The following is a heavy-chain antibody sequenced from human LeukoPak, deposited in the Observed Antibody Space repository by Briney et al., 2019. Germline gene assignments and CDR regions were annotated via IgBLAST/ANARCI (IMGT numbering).Heavy chain of an antibody. CDR3: ARPYCSSTSCYMAFAFDI. CDR2: TYYSGST. CDR1: GGSISSSSYY. J-gene: IGHJ3*02. V-gene: IGHV4-39*01. Sequence: PSETLSLTCTVSGGSISSSSYYWGWIRQPPGKGLEWIGSTYYSGSTYYNPSLKSRVTISVDTSKNQFSLKLSSVTAADTAVYYCARPYCSSTSCYMAFAFDIWGQGTMVTVSS. D-gene: IGHD2-2*02.